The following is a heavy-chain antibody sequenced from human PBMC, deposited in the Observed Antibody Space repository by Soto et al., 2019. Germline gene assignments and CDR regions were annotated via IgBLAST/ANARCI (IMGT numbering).Heavy chain of an antibody. CDR3: ASDMSPP. V-gene: IGHV1-8*01. J-gene: IGHJ5*02. CDR2: MNPNSGHT. D-gene: IGHD3-9*01. CDR1: GYTFTSHD. Sequence: QVQLVQSGAEVKKPGASVKVSCKASGYTFTSHDINWMRQTTGQGLEWMGWMNPNSGHTNSAQKFQGRVTMTRDTPINTAYMELTNLRSENRAIYSCASDMSPPWGRGPLVPVPS.